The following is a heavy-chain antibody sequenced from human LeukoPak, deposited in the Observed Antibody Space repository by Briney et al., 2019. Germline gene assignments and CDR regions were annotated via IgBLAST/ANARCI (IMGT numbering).Heavy chain of an antibody. CDR1: GFTFSSYE. D-gene: IGHD4-23*01. CDR2: ISSSSSTI. J-gene: IGHJ3*02. V-gene: IGHV3-48*03. CDR3: GASRHYVGAFDI. Sequence: GGSLRLSCAASGFTFSSYELYWVRQAPGKGLEWISYISSSSSTIKYADSVRGRFTISRADARESLFLQMNSLRAEDTAIYYCGASRHYVGAFDIWGQGTLVTVSS.